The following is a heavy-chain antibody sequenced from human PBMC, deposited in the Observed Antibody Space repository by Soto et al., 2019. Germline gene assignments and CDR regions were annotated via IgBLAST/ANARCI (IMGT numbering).Heavy chain of an antibody. CDR3: AIMYCYDFWSGYLRNNWFDS. Sequence: SETLSLTCTVSGGSISSYYWSWIRQPPGKGLEWIGYIYYSGSTNYNPSLKSRVTISVDTSKNQFSLKLSSVTAADTAVYYCAIMYCYDFWSGYLRNNWFDSWGQGTLVTVSS. J-gene: IGHJ5*01. D-gene: IGHD3-3*01. CDR2: IYYSGST. CDR1: GGSISSYY. V-gene: IGHV4-59*08.